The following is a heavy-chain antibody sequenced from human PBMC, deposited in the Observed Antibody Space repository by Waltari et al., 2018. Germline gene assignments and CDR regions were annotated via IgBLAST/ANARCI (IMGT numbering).Heavy chain of an antibody. D-gene: IGHD6-13*01. CDR1: GGAFTSYA. Sequence: QLVQSGAEVKKPGSSVKVSCQASGGAFTSYAISWVRQAPGQGLEWMGGIIPLSGSTNYAQKFQGRLTMTADDSTSTAYIDLSGLTSDDTAVYFCAKKLPTSTWKYFYHGLDVWGQGTTVVVSS. CDR2: IIPLSGST. CDR3: AKKLPTSTWKYFYHGLDV. J-gene: IGHJ6*02. V-gene: IGHV1-69*01.